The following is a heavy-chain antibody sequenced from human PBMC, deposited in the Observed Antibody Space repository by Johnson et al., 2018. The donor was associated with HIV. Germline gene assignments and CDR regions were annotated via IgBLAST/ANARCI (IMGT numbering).Heavy chain of an antibody. V-gene: IGHV3-9*01. Sequence: VQLVESGGGVIRPGGSLRLSCAASGFTFEDYALHWVRQAPGKGLEWVSGITWNSGRIASADSVKGRFTISRDNSKNTLYLQMNSLRAEDTAVYYCAREGLYSGYEPEDDAFDIWGQGTMVTVSS. D-gene: IGHD5-12*01. CDR2: ITWNSGRI. CDR1: GFTFEDYA. CDR3: AREGLYSGYEPEDDAFDI. J-gene: IGHJ3*02.